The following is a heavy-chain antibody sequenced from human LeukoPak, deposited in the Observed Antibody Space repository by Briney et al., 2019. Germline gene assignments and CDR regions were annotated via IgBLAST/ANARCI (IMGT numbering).Heavy chain of an antibody. CDR3: AGQSVVSYYGYYVTPLRY. J-gene: IGHJ4*02. Sequence: GGSLRLSCAASGFSFSSYGISWVRQAPGKGLEWVSTINTSGGTTYYADSVKGRFTVSRDNSKNTLYLQMNSLSAEDTAVYYCAGQSVVSYYGYYVTPLRYWGQGTLVTVSS. V-gene: IGHV3-23*01. D-gene: IGHD4-17*01. CDR1: GFSFSSYG. CDR2: INTSGGTT.